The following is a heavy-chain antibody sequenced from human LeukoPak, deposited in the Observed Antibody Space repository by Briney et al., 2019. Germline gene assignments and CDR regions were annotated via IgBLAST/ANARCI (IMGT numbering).Heavy chain of an antibody. Sequence: GGSLRLSCAASGFTFSSYSMNWVRQAPGKGLEWVSSISSSSSYIYYADSVKGRFTISRDNAKNSLYLQMNSLGAEDTAVYYCARGSASSGWYFLDYWGQGSLVTVSS. V-gene: IGHV3-21*01. CDR3: ARGSASSGWYFLDY. CDR2: ISSSSSYI. J-gene: IGHJ4*02. D-gene: IGHD6-19*01. CDR1: GFTFSSYS.